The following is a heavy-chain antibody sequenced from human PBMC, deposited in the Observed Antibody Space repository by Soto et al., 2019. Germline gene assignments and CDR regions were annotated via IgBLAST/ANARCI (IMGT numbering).Heavy chain of an antibody. CDR1: GGSFSGYY. J-gene: IGHJ5*01. CDR3: ARVIGSSTSYDFYS. V-gene: IGHV4-34*01. D-gene: IGHD6-13*01. Sequence: PSETLSLTCAVYGGSFSGYYWSWIRQPPGKGLEWIGEINHSGSTNYNPSLKSRVTISVDTSKNQFSLKLSSVTAADTAVYYCARVIGSSTSYDFYSCGQRTLVTVSS. CDR2: INHSGST.